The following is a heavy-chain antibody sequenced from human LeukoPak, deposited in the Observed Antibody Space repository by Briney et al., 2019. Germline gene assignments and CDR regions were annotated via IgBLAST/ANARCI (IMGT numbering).Heavy chain of an antibody. CDR3: ARDSSGYYSGWFDP. CDR2: IYTSWST. V-gene: IGHV4-4*07. Sequence: SETLSLTCTVSGGSISSYYWSWIRQPAGKGLEWLGRIYTSWSTNYNPSLKSRVTMSVDTSKNQFSLKLSSVTAADTAVYYCARDSSGYYSGWFDPWGQGTLVTVSS. CDR1: GGSISSYY. J-gene: IGHJ5*02. D-gene: IGHD3-22*01.